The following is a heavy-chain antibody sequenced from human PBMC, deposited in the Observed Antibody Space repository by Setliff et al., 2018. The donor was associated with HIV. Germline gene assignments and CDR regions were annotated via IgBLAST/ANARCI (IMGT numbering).Heavy chain of an antibody. CDR3: ARGRMATVLIRNWIDP. J-gene: IGHJ5*02. V-gene: IGHV4-34*01. Sequence: SSETLSLTCAVYGGSLSGYYWTWIRQPPGKGLEWIGEINHSGSTNYNPSLKSRVTISIDTSKNQFSLKLSSVTAADTAMYYCARGRMATVLIRNWIDPWGQGSLVTSPQ. CDR1: GGSLSGYY. D-gene: IGHD4-4*01. CDR2: INHSGST.